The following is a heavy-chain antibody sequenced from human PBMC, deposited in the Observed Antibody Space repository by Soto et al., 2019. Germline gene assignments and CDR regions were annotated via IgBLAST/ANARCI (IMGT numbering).Heavy chain of an antibody. Sequence: GASVKASCKASGYTFTCYYMHCVQQAPGQGLEWMGIINPSGGSTSYAQKFQGRVTMTRDTSTSTVYMELSSLRSEDAAVYYCARAGISGPDYWGQGTLVTVSS. J-gene: IGHJ4*02. D-gene: IGHD3-10*01. V-gene: IGHV1-46*03. CDR2: INPSGGST. CDR3: ARAGISGPDY. CDR1: GYTFTCYY.